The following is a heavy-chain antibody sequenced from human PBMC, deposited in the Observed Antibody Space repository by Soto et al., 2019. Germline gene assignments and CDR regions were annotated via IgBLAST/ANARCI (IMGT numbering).Heavy chain of an antibody. Sequence: SQTLSLTCAISGDSVSSNSATWNWIRQSPSRGLEWLGRTYYRSKWYNDYAVSVKSRISINPDTSKNQFSLQLNSVTPDDTALNYFAGISNSVGRYYYMDVWGKGTTVTVSS. CDR3: AGISNSVGRYYYMDV. CDR1: GDSVSSNSAT. J-gene: IGHJ6*03. V-gene: IGHV6-1*01. D-gene: IGHD3-3*02. CDR2: TYYRSKWYN.